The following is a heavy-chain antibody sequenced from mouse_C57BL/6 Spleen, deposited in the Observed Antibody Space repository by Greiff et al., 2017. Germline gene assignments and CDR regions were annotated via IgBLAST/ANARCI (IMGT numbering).Heavy chain of an antibody. Sequence: EVQLQQSGPELVKPGASVKISCKASGYTFTDYYMNWVKQSHGKSLEWIGDINPNNGGTSYNQKFKGKATLTVDKSSSTAYMELRSLTSEASAVYYCARRGLGRLGGAMDYWGQGTSVTVSS. CDR1: GYTFTDYY. V-gene: IGHV1-26*01. D-gene: IGHD4-1*01. J-gene: IGHJ4*01. CDR2: INPNNGGT. CDR3: ARRGLGRLGGAMDY.